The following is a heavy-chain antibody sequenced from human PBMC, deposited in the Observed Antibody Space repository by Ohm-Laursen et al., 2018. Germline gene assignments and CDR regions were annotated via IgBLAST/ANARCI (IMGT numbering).Heavy chain of an antibody. J-gene: IGHJ3*02. CDR1: GFSLSTSGMC. V-gene: IGHV2-70*11. CDR2: IDWDGDK. D-gene: IGHD2-2*01. Sequence: TQTLTLTCTFSGFSLSTSGMCVSWIRQPPGKALEWLARIDWDGDKYYSSSLKTRLTVSKDTSKNQVVFTVTNMDPMDTGTYYCARNFRSTRCYEAFDIWGQGTMVTVSS. CDR3: ARNFRSTRCYEAFDI.